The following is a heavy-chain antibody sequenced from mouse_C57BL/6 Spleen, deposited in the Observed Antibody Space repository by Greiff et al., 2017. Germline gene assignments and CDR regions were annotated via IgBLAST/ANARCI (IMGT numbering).Heavy chain of an antibody. V-gene: IGHV5-4*03. CDR3: ARGGGSSRYAMDY. J-gene: IGHJ4*01. CDR2: ISDGGSYT. CDR1: GFTFSSYA. Sequence: DVKLVESGGGLVKPGGSLKLSCAASGFTFSSYAMSWVRQTPEKRLEWVATISDGGSYTYYPDNVKGRFTISRDNAKNNLYLQMSHLKSEDTAMYYCARGGGSSRYAMDYWGQGTSVTVSS. D-gene: IGHD1-1*01.